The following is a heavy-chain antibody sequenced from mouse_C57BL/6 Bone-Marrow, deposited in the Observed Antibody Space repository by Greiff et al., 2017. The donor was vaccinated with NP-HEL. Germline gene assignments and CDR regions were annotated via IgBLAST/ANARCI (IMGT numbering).Heavy chain of an antibody. D-gene: IGHD1-1*01. Sequence: QVQLQQSGAELARPGASVKLSCKASGYTFTSYGISWVKQRTGQGLEWIGEIYPRSGNTYYNEKFKGKATLTADKSSSTAYMELRSLTSEDSAVYFCARDLDYYGSSYDDWGQGTTLTVSS. J-gene: IGHJ2*01. CDR2: IYPRSGNT. V-gene: IGHV1-81*01. CDR1: GYTFTSYG. CDR3: ARDLDYYGSSYDD.